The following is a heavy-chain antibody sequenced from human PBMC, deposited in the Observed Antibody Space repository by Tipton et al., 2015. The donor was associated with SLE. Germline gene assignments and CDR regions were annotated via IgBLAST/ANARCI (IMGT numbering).Heavy chain of an antibody. D-gene: IGHD3-22*01. CDR3: ARVHAAGDYDSSGFSN. CDR1: GDSISSSYYY. J-gene: IGHJ4*02. Sequence: TLSLTCSVSGDSISSSYYYWGWIRQPPGRGLEWIASFYYDATTYYNPSLKSRVTISVDTSKNQFSLNLRSLTAADTAVYYCARVHAAGDYDSSGFSNWGQGTLVTVSS. V-gene: IGHV4-39*07. CDR2: FYYDATT.